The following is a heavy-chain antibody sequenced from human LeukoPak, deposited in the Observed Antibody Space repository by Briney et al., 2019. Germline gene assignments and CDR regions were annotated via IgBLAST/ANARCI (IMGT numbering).Heavy chain of an antibody. CDR3: ARDSLGSAEVVVKSYAPQDY. CDR1: GFTFSSYW. Sequence: GGSLRLSCAASGFTFSSYWMSWVRQAPGKGLEWVANIKQDGSEKYYVDSVKGRFTISRDNAKNSLYLQMNSLRAEDTAVYYCARDSLGSAEVVVKSYAPQDYWGQGTLVTVSS. J-gene: IGHJ4*02. D-gene: IGHD3-22*01. CDR2: IKQDGSEK. V-gene: IGHV3-7*01.